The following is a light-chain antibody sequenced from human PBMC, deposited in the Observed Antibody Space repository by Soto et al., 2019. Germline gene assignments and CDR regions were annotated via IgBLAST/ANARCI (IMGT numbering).Light chain of an antibody. J-gene: IGLJ1*01. Sequence: QSALTQPASVSGSPGQSITISCTGTSSDVGAYNYVSWYQHHPGKVPKLLIYEVTNRPSGFSDRFSGSKSGNTASLTISGPQAEDEADYYCSSKRDSSTLFVFGTGTKLTVL. CDR2: EVT. CDR3: SSKRDSSTLFV. CDR1: SSDVGAYNY. V-gene: IGLV2-14*01.